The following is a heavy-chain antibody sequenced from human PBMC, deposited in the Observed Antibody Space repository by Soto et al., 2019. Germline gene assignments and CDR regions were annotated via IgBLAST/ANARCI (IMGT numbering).Heavy chain of an antibody. CDR3: VRGGGGGLFDP. D-gene: IGHD2-15*01. J-gene: IGHJ5*02. Sequence: QVQLVESGGGLVTPGGSLRLSCASSGFTFSDYYMSWIRQAPGKGLEWLSYISPGSRYPAYADSLKGRFTISRDNASRSLSLQMNSLAVDDKAIYYCVRGGGGGLFDPWCQGGMVTVSS. CDR2: ISPGSRYP. CDR1: GFTFSDYY. V-gene: IGHV3-11*06.